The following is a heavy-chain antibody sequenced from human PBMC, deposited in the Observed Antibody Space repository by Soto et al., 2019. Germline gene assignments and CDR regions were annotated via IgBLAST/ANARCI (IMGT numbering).Heavy chain of an antibody. D-gene: IGHD3-10*01. Sequence: SVKDSCKECGGTLSSYAIRWGGQARGQGLEWMVGIVPIFGTATSAQKFQGRVTITADESTSTAYMELNSLRAEDTAVYYCARSREPYGDSAFAISGHGTTVTVSS. V-gene: IGHV1-69*13. CDR2: IVPIFGTA. J-gene: IGHJ3*02. CDR1: GGTLSSYA. CDR3: ARSREPYGDSAFAI.